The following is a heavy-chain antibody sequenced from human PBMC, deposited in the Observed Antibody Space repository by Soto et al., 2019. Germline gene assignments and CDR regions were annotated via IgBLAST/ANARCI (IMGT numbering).Heavy chain of an antibody. CDR3: AEEVFIAAAEPYGMDV. CDR2: ISYDGSNK. V-gene: IGHV3-30*18. Sequence: GGSLRLSCAASGFTFSSYGMHWVRQAPGKGLEWVAVISYDGSNKYYADSVKGRFTISRDNSKNTLYLQMNSLRAEDTAVYYCAEEVFIAAAEPYGMDVWGQGTTVTVSS. CDR1: GFTFSSYG. J-gene: IGHJ6*02. D-gene: IGHD6-13*01.